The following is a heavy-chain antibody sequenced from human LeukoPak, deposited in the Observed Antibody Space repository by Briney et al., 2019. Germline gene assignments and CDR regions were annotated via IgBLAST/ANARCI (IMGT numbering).Heavy chain of an antibody. CDR1: GFTFSSYA. V-gene: IGHV3-23*01. J-gene: IGHJ4*02. CDR2: ISGSGGST. CDR3: ARFRGSGYYDSFDY. Sequence: GGSLRLSCAASGFTFSSYAMSWVRQAPGKGLEWVSAISGSGGSTHYADSVKGRFTISRDNAKNSLYLQMNSLRAEDTALYYCARFRGSGYYDSFDYWGQGTLVTVSS. D-gene: IGHD3-22*01.